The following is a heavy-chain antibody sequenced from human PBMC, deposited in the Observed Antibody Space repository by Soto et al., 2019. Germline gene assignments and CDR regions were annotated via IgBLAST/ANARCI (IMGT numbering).Heavy chain of an antibody. D-gene: IGHD3-3*01. Sequence: SETLSLTCTVSGGSITSGGYFWSWIRQHPGKGLEWIGYIYYSGSTYYEPSLKSRVTISIDTSNNQLSLTLTSVTAADTAIYYCARGEWYSFESWGHGTPVTVSS. CDR3: ARGEWYSFES. V-gene: IGHV4-31*03. CDR2: IYYSGST. CDR1: GGSITSGGYF. J-gene: IGHJ4*01.